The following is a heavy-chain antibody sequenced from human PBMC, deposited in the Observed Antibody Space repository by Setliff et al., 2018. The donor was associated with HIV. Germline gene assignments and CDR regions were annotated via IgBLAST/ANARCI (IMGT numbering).Heavy chain of an antibody. CDR3: ARDHPGIAY. J-gene: IGHJ4*02. CDR2: INTGNENT. Sequence: ASVKVSCKASGYTFSQYALHWVRQAPGQRLEWMGWINTGNENTRYSQKFQGRVTITRDTSASTVYMELSSLRSEDTAMYYCARDHPGIAYWGQGTMVTVSS. CDR1: GYTFSQYA. V-gene: IGHV1-3*04.